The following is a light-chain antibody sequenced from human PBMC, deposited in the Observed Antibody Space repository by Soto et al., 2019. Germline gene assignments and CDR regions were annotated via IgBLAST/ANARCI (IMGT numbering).Light chain of an antibody. CDR3: CSYAGSYTLYV. CDR2: DVS. V-gene: IGLV2-11*01. CDR1: SSDVGGYNY. J-gene: IGLJ1*01. Sequence: QSVLTQPRSVSGSPGQSVTISCTGTSSDVGGYNYVSWYQQHPGTAPKLVIYDVSMRPSGVPDRFSGSKSGNTASLTISGLQAEDEADYYCCSYAGSYTLYVFGTGTKLTVL.